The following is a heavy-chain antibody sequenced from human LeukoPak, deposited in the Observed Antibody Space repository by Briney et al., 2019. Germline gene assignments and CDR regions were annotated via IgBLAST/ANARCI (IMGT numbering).Heavy chain of an antibody. CDR1: GGSFSGYY. Sequence: SETLSLTCGVSGGSFSGYYWSWIRQSPGKGLEWIGEINESGSTDYNPSLMSRVTISLDTSKNQFSLKLSSVTAADTAVYYCAREDPQTTVPEGLDVWGQGTTVTVSS. V-gene: IGHV4-34*01. D-gene: IGHD4-17*01. CDR3: AREDPQTTVPEGLDV. CDR2: INESGST. J-gene: IGHJ6*02.